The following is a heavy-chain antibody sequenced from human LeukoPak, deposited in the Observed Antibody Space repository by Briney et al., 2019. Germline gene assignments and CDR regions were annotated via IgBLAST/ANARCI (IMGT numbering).Heavy chain of an antibody. CDR1: GFTFSSYG. Sequence: PGRSLRLSCAASGFTFSSYGMHWVRQAPGKGLEWVAVIWYDGSNKYYADSVKGRFTISRDDSKNTLYLQMNSLRAEDTAVYYCARVAGHGDYPIIHPIDYWGQGTLVTVSS. D-gene: IGHD4-17*01. CDR3: ARVAGHGDYPIIHPIDY. V-gene: IGHV3-33*01. J-gene: IGHJ4*02. CDR2: IWYDGSNK.